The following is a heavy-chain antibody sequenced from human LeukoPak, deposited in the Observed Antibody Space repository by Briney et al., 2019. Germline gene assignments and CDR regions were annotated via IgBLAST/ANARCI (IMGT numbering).Heavy chain of an antibody. D-gene: IGHD4-23*01. CDR3: ARAPRTDYGGNYYGMDV. V-gene: IGHV4-34*01. Sequence: SETLSLTCAVYGGSFSGYYWSWIRQPPGKGLEWIGEINHSGSTNYNPSLKSRVTISVDTSKNQFSLKLSSVTAVDTAVYYCARAPRTDYGGNYYGMDVWGQGTTVTVSS. J-gene: IGHJ6*02. CDR2: INHSGST. CDR1: GGSFSGYY.